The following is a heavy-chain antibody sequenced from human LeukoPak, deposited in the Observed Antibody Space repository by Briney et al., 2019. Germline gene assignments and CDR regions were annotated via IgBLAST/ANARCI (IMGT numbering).Heavy chain of an antibody. V-gene: IGHV1-18*01. CDR1: GYTFAIYG. Sequence: GASVTVSCKASGYTFAIYGISWVRQAPGQGLEWMAWISPYDGDTNYAQNFEGRVTMTTETSTSTAYMELRSLRSDDTAIYYCARDYCTRGGDCYKEDLFDPWGQGPLVTVSS. J-gene: IGHJ5*02. D-gene: IGHD2-21*02. CDR2: ISPYDGDT. CDR3: ARDYCTRGGDCYKEDLFDP.